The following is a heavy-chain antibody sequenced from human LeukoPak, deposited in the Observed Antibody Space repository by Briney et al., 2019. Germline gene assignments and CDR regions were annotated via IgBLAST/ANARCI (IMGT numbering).Heavy chain of an antibody. CDR3: AKGSAVVGIAAAGYFDY. D-gene: IGHD6-13*01. Sequence: GGSLRLSCAASGFTFSTYGMHWVRQAPGKGLEWVAVISYDGSNKYYADSVKGRFTISRDNSKNTLYLQMNSLRAEDTAVYYCAKGSAVVGIAAAGYFDYWGQGTLVTVSS. V-gene: IGHV3-30*18. J-gene: IGHJ4*02. CDR1: GFTFSTYG. CDR2: ISYDGSNK.